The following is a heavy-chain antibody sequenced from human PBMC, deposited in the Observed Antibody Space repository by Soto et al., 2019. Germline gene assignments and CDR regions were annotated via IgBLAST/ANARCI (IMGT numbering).Heavy chain of an antibody. CDR2: IYYNGNT. Sequence: QVQLQVSGPGLVKPSETLSLTCTVSGDSISSYSWSWIRQPPGKGLGWIGNIYYNGNTKYNPSLTSGVTPSVDTSNSPFSRRVITVTPSDTAVYFCAREGNLGRWIQPLDSWGQGTLVTVSS. D-gene: IGHD2-15*01. J-gene: IGHJ4*02. CDR1: GDSISSYS. V-gene: IGHV4-59*01. CDR3: AREGNLGRWIQPLDS.